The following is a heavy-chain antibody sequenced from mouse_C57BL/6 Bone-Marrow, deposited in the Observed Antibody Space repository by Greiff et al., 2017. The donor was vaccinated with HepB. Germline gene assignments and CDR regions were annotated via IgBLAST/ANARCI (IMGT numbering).Heavy chain of an antibody. J-gene: IGHJ4*01. CDR1: GFSLTSYG. V-gene: IGHV2-6-1*01. CDR2: IWSDGST. CDR3: ARHEKGEIYYGNHYAMDY. D-gene: IGHD2-1*01. Sequence: VKVVESGPGLVAPSQSLSITCTVSGFSLTSYGVHWVRQPPGKGLEWLVVIWSDGSTTYNSALKSRLSISKDNSKSQVFLKMNSLQTDDTAMYYCARHEKGEIYYGNHYAMDYWGQGTSVTVSS.